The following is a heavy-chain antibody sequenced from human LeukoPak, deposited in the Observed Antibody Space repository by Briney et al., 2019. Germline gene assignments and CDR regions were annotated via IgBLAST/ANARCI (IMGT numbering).Heavy chain of an antibody. Sequence: ASVKASCKPSGYTFTSYAMNWVRQAPGQGLEWMGWISTNTRNPTYAQGFTGRFVFSLDTSVSTAYLQISSLKAEDTAVYYCAREVAPGGFDYWGQGTLVTVSS. CDR2: ISTNTRNP. D-gene: IGHD4-23*01. J-gene: IGHJ4*02. CDR3: AREVAPGGFDY. V-gene: IGHV7-4-1*02. CDR1: GYTFTSYA.